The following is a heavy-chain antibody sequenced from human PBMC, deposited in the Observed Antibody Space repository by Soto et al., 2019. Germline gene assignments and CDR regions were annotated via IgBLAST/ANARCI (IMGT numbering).Heavy chain of an antibody. J-gene: IGHJ4*02. CDR3: ARDKFIGSYYIRGVTYIFDS. Sequence: EVQLVESGGGLVQPGGSLRLSCAASGFTFTDYWMSWVRQAPGKGLEWVANIRQDEREKNYVDSVKGRFTISRDNAKNSLYLQMNSLRDEDTAVYYCARDKFIGSYYIRGVTYIFDSWGQGTQVTVSS. CDR2: IRQDEREK. D-gene: IGHD3-10*02. V-gene: IGHV3-7*03. CDR1: GFTFTDYW.